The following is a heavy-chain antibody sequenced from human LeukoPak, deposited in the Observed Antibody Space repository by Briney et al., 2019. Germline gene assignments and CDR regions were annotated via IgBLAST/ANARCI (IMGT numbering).Heavy chain of an antibody. Sequence: PGGSLRLSCAASGFTFSNAWMSWVRQAPGKRLEWVGRIKSKTDGGTTDYAAPVKGRFTISRDDSKNTLYLQMNSLKTEDTAVYYCAKDLEAQFLEWSSGFYGMDVWGQGTTVTVSS. CDR3: AKDLEAQFLEWSSGFYGMDV. D-gene: IGHD3-3*01. V-gene: IGHV3-15*01. CDR2: IKSKTDGGTT. CDR1: GFTFSNAW. J-gene: IGHJ6*02.